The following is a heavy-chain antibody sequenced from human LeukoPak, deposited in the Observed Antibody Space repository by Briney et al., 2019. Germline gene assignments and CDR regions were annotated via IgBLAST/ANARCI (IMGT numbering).Heavy chain of an antibody. J-gene: IGHJ6*02. V-gene: IGHV3-33*01. D-gene: IGHD4-17*01. CDR1: GFTFSSYG. Sequence: PGGSLRLSCAASGFTFSSYGMHWVRQAPGKGLEWVAVIWYDGSNKYYADSVKGRFTISRDNSKNTPYLQMNSLRAEDTAVYYCARSGYGDYGMDVWGQGTTVTVSS. CDR2: IWYDGSNK. CDR3: ARSGYGDYGMDV.